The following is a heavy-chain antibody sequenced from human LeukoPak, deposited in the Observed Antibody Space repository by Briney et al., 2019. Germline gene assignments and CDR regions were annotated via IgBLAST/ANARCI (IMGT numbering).Heavy chain of an antibody. V-gene: IGHV3-23*01. Sequence: GGSVRLSCAASGFTFSSYAMSWVRQAPGKGLEWVSAIRGSGGSTYYADSVKGRFTVSRDNSKNTLYLQVNSLRAEDTAVYYCTKIGVIANWYYDIWGRGTLVTVSS. D-gene: IGHD3-16*02. CDR2: IRGSGGST. CDR3: TKIGVIANWYYDI. J-gene: IGHJ2*01. CDR1: GFTFSSYA.